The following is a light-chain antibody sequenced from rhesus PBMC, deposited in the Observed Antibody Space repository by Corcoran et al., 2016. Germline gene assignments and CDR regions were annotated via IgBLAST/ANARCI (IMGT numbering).Light chain of an antibody. V-gene: IGKV1S9*01. CDR2: RAS. Sequence: DIQMTQSPSSLSASVGDRVTITCQASQSLYNSLNWYQQKPGKIPKLLIYRASSLQSGIPSRFSGSGSGTDFTLTISSLQPEDFATYYCQQGYSYPYSFGQGTKVEI. J-gene: IGKJ2*01. CDR1: QSLYNS. CDR3: QQGYSYPYS.